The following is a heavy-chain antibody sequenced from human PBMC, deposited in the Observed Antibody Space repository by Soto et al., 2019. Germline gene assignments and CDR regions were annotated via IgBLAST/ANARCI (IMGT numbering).Heavy chain of an antibody. J-gene: IGHJ5*02. CDR1: GASSSSYY. Sequence: QVQLQESGPGLVKSSETLSLTCTVSGASSSSYYWSWIRQPPGKGLEWIGYMNDFGRTIYNPSLKSRVTISLDTSKNQFSLKLTSVIAADTAVYYCARSFCRDAVRCNWFDAWGQGTLVTVSS. D-gene: IGHD2-8*01. CDR3: ARSFCRDAVRCNWFDA. CDR2: MNDFGRT. V-gene: IGHV4-59*01.